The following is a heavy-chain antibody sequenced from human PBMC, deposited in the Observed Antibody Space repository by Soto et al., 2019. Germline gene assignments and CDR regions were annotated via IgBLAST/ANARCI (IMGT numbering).Heavy chain of an antibody. CDR2: INISNGNT. V-gene: IGHV1-3*04. CDR1: GYTFTSYG. J-gene: IGHJ4*02. CDR3: ARDTDLTLVTTLDY. Sequence: ASVKVSCKASGYTFTSYGISWVRQAPGQRLECMGWINISNGNTEYSEKFQGRVTMTRDTSASTAYMELSSLRSEDTAVYYCARDTDLTLVTTLDYWGQGTPVTV. D-gene: IGHD4-17*01.